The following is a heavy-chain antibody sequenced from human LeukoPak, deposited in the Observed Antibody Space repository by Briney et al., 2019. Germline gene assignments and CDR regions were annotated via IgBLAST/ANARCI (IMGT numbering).Heavy chain of an antibody. J-gene: IGHJ6*02. CDR1: GFTFSSYG. CDR2: ISYDGSNK. CDR3: AKDLTNYYYYGMDV. V-gene: IGHV3-30*18. Sequence: PGGSLRLSCAVSGFTFSSYGMHWVRQAPGKGLEWVAVISYDGSNKYYADSVKGRFTISRDNYKNTLYLQMNSLRAEDTAVYYCAKDLTNYYYYGMDVWGQGTTVTVSS. D-gene: IGHD4-11*01.